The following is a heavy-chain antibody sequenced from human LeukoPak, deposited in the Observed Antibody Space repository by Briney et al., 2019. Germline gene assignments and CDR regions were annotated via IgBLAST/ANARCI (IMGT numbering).Heavy chain of an antibody. V-gene: IGHV3-64D*09. Sequence: GGSLRLSCSASGLTFSSYAMHWVRQAPGKGLEYVSGISSNGCSTYYADSVKGRFTISRDNSKNTADLQMSSLRAEDTAVYYCLLRHQIVRVDYWGQGTLVTVSS. CDR3: LLRHQIVRVDY. CDR2: ISSNGCST. CDR1: GLTFSSYA. D-gene: IGHD2-2*01. J-gene: IGHJ4*02.